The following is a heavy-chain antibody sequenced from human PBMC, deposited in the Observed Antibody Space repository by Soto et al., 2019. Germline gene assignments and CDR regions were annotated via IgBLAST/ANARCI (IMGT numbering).Heavy chain of an antibody. CDR2: IYDSGST. V-gene: IGHV4-30-4*01. Sequence: LSETLSLTCTVSGGSINSGDYYWSWIRQPPGKGLEWIGYIYDSGSTFYNPSLKSRVTISVDTSKNQFSLKLSSVTAADTAVYYCARDPGDSGSSMGYFDYWGQGTLVTVSS. J-gene: IGHJ4*02. D-gene: IGHD1-26*01. CDR3: ARDPGDSGSSMGYFDY. CDR1: GGSINSGDYY.